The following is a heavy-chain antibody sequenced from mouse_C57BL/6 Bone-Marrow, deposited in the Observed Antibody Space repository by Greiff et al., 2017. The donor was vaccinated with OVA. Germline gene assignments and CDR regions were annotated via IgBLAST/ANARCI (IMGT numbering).Heavy chain of an antibody. CDR1: GYTFTDYY. CDR2: IYPGSGNT. J-gene: IGHJ1*03. CDR3: ARSGLWSYWYVEV. Sequence: QVQLQQSGAELVRPGASVKLSCKASGYTFTDYYINWVKQRPGQGLEWIARIYPGSGNTYYNEKFKGKATLTAEKSSSTAYMQLSSLTSEDADVYCGARSGLWSYWYVEVWGTGTTVTVSS. D-gene: IGHD1-1*02. V-gene: IGHV1-76*01.